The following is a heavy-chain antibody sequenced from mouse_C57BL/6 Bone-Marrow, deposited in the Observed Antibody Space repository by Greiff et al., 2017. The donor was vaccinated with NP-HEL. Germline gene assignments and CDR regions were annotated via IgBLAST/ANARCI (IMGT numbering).Heavy chain of an antibody. CDR2: INSDGGST. J-gene: IGHJ4*01. D-gene: IGHD1-1*01. CDR1: EYEFPSHD. V-gene: IGHV5-2*01. CDR3: ARFYYGREKTYAMDY. Sequence: EVKLVESGGGLVQPGESLKLSCESNEYEFPSHDMSWVRKTPEKRLELVAAINSDGGSTYYPDTMERRFIISRDNTKKTLYLQMSRLRSEDTALYYCARFYYGREKTYAMDYWGQGTSVTVSS.